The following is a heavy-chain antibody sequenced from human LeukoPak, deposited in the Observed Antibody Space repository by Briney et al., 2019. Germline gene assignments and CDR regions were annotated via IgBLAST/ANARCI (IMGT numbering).Heavy chain of an antibody. D-gene: IGHD3-3*01. Sequence: SETLSLTCTVSGGSISSYYWSWIRQPAGKGLEWIGRIYTSGSTNYNPSLKSRVTISVDTSKNQFSLKLSSVTAADTAVYYCARRGSVTIFGVVTDYYYYLDVWGKGTTVTVSS. CDR1: GGSISSYY. J-gene: IGHJ6*03. V-gene: IGHV4-4*07. CDR2: IYTSGST. CDR3: ARRGSVTIFGVVTDYYYYLDV.